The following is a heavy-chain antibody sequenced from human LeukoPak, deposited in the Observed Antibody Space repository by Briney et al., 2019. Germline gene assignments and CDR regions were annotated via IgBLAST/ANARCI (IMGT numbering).Heavy chain of an antibody. CDR2: IYYSGST. CDR1: GGSFSSYY. Sequence: SETLSLTCAVYGGSFSSYYWSWIRQPPGKGLEWIGYIYYSGSTNYNPSLKSRVTISVDTSKNQFSLKLGSVTAADTAVYYCARGVTGTTDYYYYMDVWAKGPRSPSP. D-gene: IGHD1-7*01. V-gene: IGHV4-59*01. CDR3: ARGVTGTTDYYYYMDV. J-gene: IGHJ6*03.